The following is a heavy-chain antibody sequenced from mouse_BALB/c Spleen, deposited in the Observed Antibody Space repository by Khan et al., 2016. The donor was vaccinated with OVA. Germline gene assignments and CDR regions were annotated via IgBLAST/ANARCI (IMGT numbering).Heavy chain of an antibody. V-gene: IGHV1S81*02. J-gene: IGHJ3*01. CDR2: INPSNGGT. CDR3: TRGGYGGFAY. Sequence: QVQLQQSGAELVKPGASVKLSCKASGYTFTSYYMYWVKQRPGQGLEWIGEINPSNGGTNFNEKLKSKATLTVDKSSSTAYMQLSSLTAADSAVDYCTRGGYGGFAYWGQGTLVTVAA. D-gene: IGHD1-2*01. CDR1: GYTFTSYY.